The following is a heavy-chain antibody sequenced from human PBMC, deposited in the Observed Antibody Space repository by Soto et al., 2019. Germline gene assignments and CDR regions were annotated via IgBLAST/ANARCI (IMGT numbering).Heavy chain of an antibody. CDR2: IYYSGST. J-gene: IGHJ5*02. Sequence: SETLSLTCTVSGVSISSSSYYWGWIRQPPGKGLEWIGSIYYSGSTYYNASLKSRVTISVDTSKNQFSLKLSSVTAADTAVYYCARGGYVVITTRRWFDPWGQGTLVTVSS. D-gene: IGHD3-22*01. CDR3: ARGGYVVITTRRWFDP. V-gene: IGHV4-39*01. CDR1: GVSISSSSYY.